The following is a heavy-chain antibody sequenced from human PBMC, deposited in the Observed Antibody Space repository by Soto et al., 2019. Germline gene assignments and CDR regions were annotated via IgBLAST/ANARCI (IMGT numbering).Heavy chain of an antibody. J-gene: IGHJ6*02. D-gene: IGHD1-1*01. Sequence: SETLSLTCAVYGGSFSGYYWSWIRQPPGKGLEWIGEINHSGSTNYNPSLKSRVTISVDTSKNQFSLKLSSVTAADTAVYYCGGTTLSYYYYGMDVWGQGTTVTVSS. CDR3: GGTTLSYYYYGMDV. CDR1: GGSFSGYY. V-gene: IGHV4-34*01. CDR2: INHSGST.